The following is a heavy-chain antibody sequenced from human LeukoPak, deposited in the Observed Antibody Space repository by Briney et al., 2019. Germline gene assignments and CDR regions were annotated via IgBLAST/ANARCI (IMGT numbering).Heavy chain of an antibody. D-gene: IGHD3-3*01. CDR1: GFTFSSYS. CDR2: ISSSSSYI. Sequence: GGSLRLSCAVSGFTFSSYSMNWVRQAPGKRLEWVSSISSSSSYIYYADSVKGRFTISRYNAKNSLYLQMNSLRAEDTAVYYCARDYYDFWSGDYYYVDFWGQGTTVTVSS. V-gene: IGHV3-21*01. J-gene: IGHJ6*03. CDR3: ARDYYDFWSGDYYYVDF.